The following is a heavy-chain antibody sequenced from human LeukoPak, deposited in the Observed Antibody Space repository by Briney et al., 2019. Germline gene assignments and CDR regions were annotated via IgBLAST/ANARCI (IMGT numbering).Heavy chain of an antibody. CDR2: IIPILATT. CDR3: ARESVDYDIMTGYTFRDEAFDI. CDR1: GYTFTSYG. V-gene: IGHV1-69*04. Sequence: SVKVSCKASGYTFTSYGISWVRQAPGQGLEWMGRIIPILATTNHAQKFQDRVTLTADKSTSTAYMELSSLRSEDTAVYFCARESVDYDIMTGYTFRDEAFDIWGQGTLVTVSS. D-gene: IGHD3-9*01. J-gene: IGHJ3*02.